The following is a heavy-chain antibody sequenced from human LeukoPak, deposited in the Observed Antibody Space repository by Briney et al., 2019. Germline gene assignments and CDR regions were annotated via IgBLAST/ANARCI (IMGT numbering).Heavy chain of an antibody. J-gene: IGHJ4*02. CDR1: GGTFSSYA. CDR2: IIPILGIA. CDR3: ARGREGIAVAVPFDY. Sequence: SVTVSCKASGGTFSSYAISWVRQAPGQGLEWMGRIIPILGIANYAQKFQGRVTITADKSTSTAYMELSSLRSEDTAVYYCARGREGIAVAVPFDYWGQGTLVTVSS. D-gene: IGHD6-19*01. V-gene: IGHV1-69*04.